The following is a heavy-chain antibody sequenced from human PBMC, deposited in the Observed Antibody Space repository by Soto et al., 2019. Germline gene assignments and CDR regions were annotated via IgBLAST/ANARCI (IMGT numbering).Heavy chain of an antibody. CDR2: ISYDGSNK. Sequence: QVQLVESGGGVVQPGRSLRLSCAASGFTFSSYGMHWVRQAPGKGLEWLAVISYDGSNKYYADSVTGRFTISRDNSKNTLYLQMNSLRAEDTAVYYCAKYKSHQVKGIQHWGQGTLVTVSS. J-gene: IGHJ1*01. CDR1: GFTFSSYG. V-gene: IGHV3-30*18. D-gene: IGHD1-20*01. CDR3: AKYKSHQVKGIQH.